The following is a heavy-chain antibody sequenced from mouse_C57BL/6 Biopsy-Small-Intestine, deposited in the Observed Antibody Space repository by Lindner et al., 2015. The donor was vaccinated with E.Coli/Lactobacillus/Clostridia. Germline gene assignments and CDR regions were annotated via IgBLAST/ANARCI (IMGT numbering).Heavy chain of an antibody. J-gene: IGHJ1*03. CDR3: ARTEDYYGNFDV. CDR2: ISSGSSTI. CDR1: GFTFSDYG. V-gene: IGHV5-17*01. D-gene: IGHD1-1*02. Sequence: VQLQESGGGLVKPGGSLKPSCAASGFTFSDYGMHWVRQAPEKGLEWVAYISSGSSTIYYADTVKGRFTISRDNAKNTLFLQMTSLRSEDTAMYYCARTEDYYGNFDVWGTGTTVTVSS.